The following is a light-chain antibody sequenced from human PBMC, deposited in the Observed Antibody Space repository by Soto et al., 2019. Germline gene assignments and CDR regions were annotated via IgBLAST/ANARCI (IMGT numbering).Light chain of an antibody. V-gene: IGLV8-61*01. J-gene: IGLJ7*01. CDR3: VLYMGSGIWV. CDR2: STN. CDR1: SGSVSTSYY. Sequence: QAVVTQEPSFSVSPGRTVTLTCGLSSGSVSTSYYPSWFQQTPGQAPRTLIYSTNTRSSGVPDRFSGSILGNKAALTITGAQADDDSDYYCVLYMGSGIWVFGGGTQLTVL.